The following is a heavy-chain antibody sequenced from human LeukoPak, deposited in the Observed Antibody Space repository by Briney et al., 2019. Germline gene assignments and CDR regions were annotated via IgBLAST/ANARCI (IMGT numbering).Heavy chain of an antibody. V-gene: IGHV1-2*06. D-gene: IGHD2-2*01. J-gene: IGHJ4*02. CDR1: GYTFTSYY. CDR2: INPNGGGT. Sequence: ASVKVSCKASGYTFTSYYMHWVRQAPGQGLEWMGRINPNGGGTNYAQKFQGRVTMTRDTSISTAYMELSRLRSDDTAVYYCARARGCSSTSCRYYYFDYWGQGTLVTVSS. CDR3: ARARGCSSTSCRYYYFDY.